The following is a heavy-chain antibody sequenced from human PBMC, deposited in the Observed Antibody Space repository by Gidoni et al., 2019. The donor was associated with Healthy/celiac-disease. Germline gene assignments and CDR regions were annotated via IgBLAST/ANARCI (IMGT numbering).Heavy chain of an antibody. J-gene: IGHJ6*02. D-gene: IGHD2-2*01. Sequence: QVQLVQSGAEVKKPGSSVKVSCKASGGTFSSYAISWVRQAPGQGLEWMGGIIPIFGTANYAQKFQGRVTITADESTSTAYMELSSLRSEDTAVYYCARGITTLPSVRYYGMDVWGQGTTVTVSS. CDR2: IIPIFGTA. CDR1: GGTFSSYA. CDR3: ARGITTLPSVRYYGMDV. V-gene: IGHV1-69*01.